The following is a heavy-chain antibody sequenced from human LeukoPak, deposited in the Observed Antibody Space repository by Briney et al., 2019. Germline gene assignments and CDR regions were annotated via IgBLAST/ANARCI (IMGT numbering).Heavy chain of an antibody. J-gene: IGHJ6*03. CDR3: ASHGAYDFWSGYPYYYYYYMDV. D-gene: IGHD3-3*01. V-gene: IGHV1-69*01. CDR1: GGTFSSYA. CDR2: IIPIFGTA. Sequence: ASVKVSCKASGGTFSSYAISWVRQAPGQGLEWMGGIIPIFGTANYAQKFQGRVTITADESTSTAYMELSSLRSEDTAVYYCASHGAYDFWSGYPYYYYYYMDVWGKGTTVTVSS.